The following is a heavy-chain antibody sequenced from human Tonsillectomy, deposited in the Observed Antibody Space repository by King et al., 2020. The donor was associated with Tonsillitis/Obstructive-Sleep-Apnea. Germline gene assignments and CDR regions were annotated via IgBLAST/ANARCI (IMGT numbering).Heavy chain of an antibody. J-gene: IGHJ4*02. V-gene: IGHV4-61*01. CDR2: IYYSGTT. CDR1: GGSVSSNSYY. D-gene: IGHD3-10*01. CDR3: ASSLYYYGSGSYYTYYFDY. Sequence: VQLQESGPGLVKPSETLSLTCTVSGGSVSSNSYYWNWIRQPPGKGLEWIGYIYYSGTTNYNPSLKSLVTISSDTSKNQFSLKLSSVTAADTAVYYCASSLYYYGSGSYYTYYFDYWGQGTLVTVSS.